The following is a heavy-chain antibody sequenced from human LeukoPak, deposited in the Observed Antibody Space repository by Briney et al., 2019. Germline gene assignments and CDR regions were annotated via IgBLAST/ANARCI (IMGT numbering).Heavy chain of an antibody. D-gene: IGHD2-15*01. V-gene: IGHV3-23*01. J-gene: IGHJ6*03. CDR3: AKARGGSDYYYYMDV. CDR1: GFTFSSYA. Sequence: GGSLRLSCAASGFTFSSYAMSWVRQAPGKGLEWVSAISGSGGSTYYADSVKGRFTISRDNSKNTLYLQMNSLRAEDTAVYYCAKARGGSDYYYYMDVWGKGTTVTVSS. CDR2: ISGSGGST.